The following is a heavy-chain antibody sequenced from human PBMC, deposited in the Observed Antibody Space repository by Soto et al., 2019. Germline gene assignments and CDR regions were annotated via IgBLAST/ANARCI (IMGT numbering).Heavy chain of an antibody. CDR1: GFTFGDYA. D-gene: IGHD3-3*01. V-gene: IGHV3-49*04. J-gene: IGHJ6*02. CDR2: IRSKAYGGTT. CDR3: TRDLPTPYYDFWSGYYGYYGMDV. Sequence: PGGSLRLSCTASGFTFGDYAMSWVRQAPGKGLEWVGFIRSKAYGGTTEYAASVKGRFTISRDDSKSIAYLQMNSLKTEDTAVYYCTRDLPTPYYDFWSGYYGYYGMDVWGQGTTVTDS.